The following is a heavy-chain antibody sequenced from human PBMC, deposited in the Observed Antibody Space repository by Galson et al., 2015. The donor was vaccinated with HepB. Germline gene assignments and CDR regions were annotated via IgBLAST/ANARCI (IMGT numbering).Heavy chain of an antibody. CDR2: ISGSGGST. J-gene: IGHJ4*02. CDR3: AKDFGEDSSSWYAPTYFDY. CDR1: GFTFSSYA. D-gene: IGHD6-13*01. V-gene: IGHV3-23*01. Sequence: SLRLSCAASGFTFSSYAMSWVRQAPGKGLEWVSAISGSGGSTYYADSVKGRFTISRDNSKNTLYLQMNSLRAEDTAVYYCAKDFGEDSSSWYAPTYFDYWGQGTLVTVSS.